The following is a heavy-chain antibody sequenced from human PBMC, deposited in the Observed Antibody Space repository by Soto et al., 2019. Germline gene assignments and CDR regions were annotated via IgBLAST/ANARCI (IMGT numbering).Heavy chain of an antibody. J-gene: IGHJ6*03. CDR1: GFTFSNYA. CDR3: AKLSGVGYYYYMDV. D-gene: IGHD3-10*01. Sequence: GGSLRLSCAASGFTFSNYAMSWVRQAPGKGLEWVSEVSGSGGSTYYADSVKGRFTISRDNSRNTLSLQMNSLRPEDTAIYYCAKLSGVGYYYYMDVWGKGTTVTVSS. V-gene: IGHV3-23*01. CDR2: VSGSGGST.